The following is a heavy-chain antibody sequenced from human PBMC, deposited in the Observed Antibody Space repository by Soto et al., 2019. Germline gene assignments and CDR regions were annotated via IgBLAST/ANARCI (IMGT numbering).Heavy chain of an antibody. J-gene: IGHJ1*01. Sequence: PGGSLRLSCAASGFTFSSYAMSWVRQAPGKGLEWVSAISGSGGSTYYADSVKGRFTISRDNSKNTLYLQMNSLRAEDTAVYYCAKDLVRRDGYNFFWPEYFQHWGKGTLVTVSS. CDR1: GFTFSSYA. CDR2: ISGSGGST. D-gene: IGHD5-12*01. V-gene: IGHV3-23*01. CDR3: AKDLVRRDGYNFFWPEYFQH.